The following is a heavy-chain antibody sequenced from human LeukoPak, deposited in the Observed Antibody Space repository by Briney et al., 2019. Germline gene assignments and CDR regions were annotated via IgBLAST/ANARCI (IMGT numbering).Heavy chain of an antibody. CDR2: INPNSGGT. CDR3: ARGRRVVGASDYFDY. Sequence: ASVKVSCKASGYTFTGYYMHLVRQAPGQGLEWMGWINPNSGGTNYAQKFQGWVTMTRDTSISTAYMELSRLRSDDTAVYYCARGRRVVGASDYFDYWGQGTLVTVSS. CDR1: GYTFTGYY. J-gene: IGHJ4*02. D-gene: IGHD1-26*01. V-gene: IGHV1-2*04.